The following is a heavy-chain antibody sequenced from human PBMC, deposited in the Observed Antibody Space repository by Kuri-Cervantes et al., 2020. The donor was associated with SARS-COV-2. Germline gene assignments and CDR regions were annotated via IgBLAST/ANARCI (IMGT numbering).Heavy chain of an antibody. J-gene: IGHJ4*02. D-gene: IGHD3-22*01. CDR1: GGTFSSYA. CDR2: IIPILGIA. Sequence: SVKVSCKASGGTFSSYAISWVRQAPGQGLEWMGGIIPILGIANYAQKFQGRVTITADKSTSTAYMELSSLRSEDTAVYYCAGGKGDYYDSSGYYITTSFDYWGQGTLVTVSS. CDR3: AGGKGDYYDSSGYYITTSFDY. V-gene: IGHV1-69*10.